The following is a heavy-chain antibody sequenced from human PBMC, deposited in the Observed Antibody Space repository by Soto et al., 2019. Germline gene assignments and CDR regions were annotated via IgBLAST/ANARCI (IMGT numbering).Heavy chain of an antibody. V-gene: IGHV4-4*07. J-gene: IGHJ4*02. D-gene: IGHD3-10*01. Sequence: SDTLSLTCTVSGGSISSYYWTWIRQPSGKGLEWIGRIYTSGSTNYNPSLKSRVTMSVDTSKNQFSLKLSSVTAADTAVYYCARDLKFGQADYWGQGSQVTVSS. CDR1: GGSISSYY. CDR2: IYTSGST. CDR3: ARDLKFGQADY.